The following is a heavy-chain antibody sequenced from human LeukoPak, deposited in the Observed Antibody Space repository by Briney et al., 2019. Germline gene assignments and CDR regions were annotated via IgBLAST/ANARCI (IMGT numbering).Heavy chain of an antibody. V-gene: IGHV3-11*04. CDR2: ISSSGSTI. J-gene: IGHJ3*02. CDR3: ARDEYNWNVDAFDI. D-gene: IGHD1-20*01. Sequence: GGSLRLSCAASGFTFSDYYMSWIRQAPGKGLEWVSYISSSGSTIYYADSVKGRFTISRDNAKNSLYLQMNSLRAEDTAVYYCARDEYNWNVDAFDIWGQGTVVTVSS. CDR1: GFTFSDYY.